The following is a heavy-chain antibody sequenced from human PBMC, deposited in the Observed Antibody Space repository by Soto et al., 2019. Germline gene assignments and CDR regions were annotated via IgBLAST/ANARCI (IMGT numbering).Heavy chain of an antibody. J-gene: IGHJ6*02. CDR2: ISGSGGST. CDR1: GFTFSSYA. V-gene: IGHV3-23*01. CDR3: AKARAAGTWSYYGMDV. Sequence: EVQLLESGGGLVPPGGSLRLSCAASGFTFSSYAMSWVRQAPGKGLEWVSAISGSGGSTYYADSVKGRFTISRDNSKNTLYLQMNSLRAEDTAVYYCAKARAAGTWSYYGMDVWGQGTTVTVSS. D-gene: IGHD6-13*01.